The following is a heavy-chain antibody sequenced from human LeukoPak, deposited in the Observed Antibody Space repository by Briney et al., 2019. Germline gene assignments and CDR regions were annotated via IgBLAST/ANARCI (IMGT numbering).Heavy chain of an antibody. Sequence: GESLKSACKGSGYSFTSYWIGWVRQMRGKGREWMGIIYPGDSDTRYSPSFQGQVTISADKYISTAYLQWSSLKASDTAMYYCASFAATIQGGVFDYWGQGTLVTVSS. CDR3: ASFAATIQGGVFDY. CDR2: IYPGDSDT. V-gene: IGHV5-51*01. J-gene: IGHJ4*02. D-gene: IGHD5-12*01. CDR1: GYSFTSYW.